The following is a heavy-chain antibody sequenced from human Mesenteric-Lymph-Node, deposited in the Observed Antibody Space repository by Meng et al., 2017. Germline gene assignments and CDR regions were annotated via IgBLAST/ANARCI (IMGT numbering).Heavy chain of an antibody. J-gene: IGHJ4*02. CDR3: SRGAASVTGFDY. CDR2: IIPIFGTA. Sequence: SVKVSCKASGGTFSSYAISWVRQAPGQGLEWMGGIIPIFGTANYAQKFQGRVTITTDESTSTAYMELSSLRSEDTAVYYCSRGAASVTGFDYWGQGTLVTVSS. CDR1: GGTFSSYA. D-gene: IGHD2-21*02. V-gene: IGHV1-69*05.